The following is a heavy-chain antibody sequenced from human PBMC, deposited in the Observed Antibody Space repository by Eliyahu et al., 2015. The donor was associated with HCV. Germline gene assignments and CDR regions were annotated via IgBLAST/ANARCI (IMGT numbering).Heavy chain of an antibody. CDR3: ARVGPLRGYSYGYFDY. Sequence: QVQLQQWGAGLLKPSETLSLTCAVYGGSFSGYYWSWIRQPPGKGLEWIGEINHSGSTNYNPSLKSRVTISVDTSKNQFSLKLSSVTAADTAVYYCARVGPLRGYSYGYFDYWGQGTLVTVSS. CDR2: INHSGST. J-gene: IGHJ4*02. D-gene: IGHD5-18*01. V-gene: IGHV4-34*01. CDR1: GGSFSGYY.